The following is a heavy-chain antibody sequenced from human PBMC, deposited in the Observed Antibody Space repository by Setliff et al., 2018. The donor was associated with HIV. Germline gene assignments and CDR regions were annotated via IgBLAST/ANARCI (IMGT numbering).Heavy chain of an antibody. Sequence: SETLSLTCTVSGDFFSSDYYWTWIRQAPGKGLEWIGYVSERGSTNYNPSLRSRVAFSVDTSKNQFSLKLYSVTVADTAFYYCARADSSSWFFATFDIWGQGTMVTVSS. CDR1: GDFFSSDYY. CDR3: ARADSSSWFFATFDI. D-gene: IGHD6-13*01. CDR2: VSERGST. V-gene: IGHV4-38-2*02. J-gene: IGHJ3*02.